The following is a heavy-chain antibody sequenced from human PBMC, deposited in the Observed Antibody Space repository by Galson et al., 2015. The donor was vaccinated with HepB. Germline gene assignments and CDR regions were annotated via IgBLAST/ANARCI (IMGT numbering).Heavy chain of an antibody. D-gene: IGHD3-10*01. V-gene: IGHV1-2*06. CDR2: INPNSGGT. J-gene: IGHJ3*02. CDR1: GYIFTGYS. CDR3: ARDTRGGVRGAIIPGAFDI. Sequence: SVKVSCKASGYIFTGYSMHWVRQAPGQGLEWMGRINPNSGGTNYAQKFQGRVTVTRDTSISTAYMELSRLRSDDTAVYYCARDTRGGVRGAIIPGAFDIWGQGTMVTVSS.